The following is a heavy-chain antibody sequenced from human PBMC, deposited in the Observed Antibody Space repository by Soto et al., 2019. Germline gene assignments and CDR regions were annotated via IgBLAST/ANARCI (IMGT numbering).Heavy chain of an antibody. CDR3: ARESEDLTSNFDY. CDR1: GFTFTRYS. J-gene: IGHJ4*02. V-gene: IGHV3-21*06. CDR2: ISSTTNYI. Sequence: GGSLRLSCAASGFTFTRYSMNWVRQAPGKGLEWVSSISSTTNYIYYGDSMKGRFTISRDNTKNSLYLEMNSLRAEDTAVYYCARESEDLTSNFDYWGQGTLVTVSS.